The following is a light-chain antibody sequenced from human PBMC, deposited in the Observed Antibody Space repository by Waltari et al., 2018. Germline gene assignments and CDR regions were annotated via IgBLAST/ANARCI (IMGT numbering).Light chain of an antibody. CDR3: QSYDSSLGGCG. CDR2: GSS. V-gene: IGLV1-40*01. J-gene: IGLJ1*01. CDR1: NSNIGAGYD. Sequence: QSVLTQPPSVSGAPGQRVTISCTGRNSNIGAGYDVQWYQQLPGTPPKLLLSGSSNRHSGVPDRVSGSKSGTAASLAITGLQAEDEADYYCQSYDSSLGGCGFGTGTKVTVL.